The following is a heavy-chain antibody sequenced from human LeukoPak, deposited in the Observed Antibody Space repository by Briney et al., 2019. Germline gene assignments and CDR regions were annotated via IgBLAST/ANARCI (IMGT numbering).Heavy chain of an antibody. CDR2: ISGSGGST. D-gene: IGHD3-22*01. Sequence: PGGSLRLSCAASGFTFSSYAMSWARQAPGKGLEWVSAISGSGGSTYYADSVKGRFTISRDNSKNTLYLQMNSLRADDTAVYYCARASYDSSSYYYYYYMDVWGKGTTVNVSS. CDR3: ARASYDSSSYYYYYYMDV. J-gene: IGHJ6*03. CDR1: GFTFSSYA. V-gene: IGHV3-23*01.